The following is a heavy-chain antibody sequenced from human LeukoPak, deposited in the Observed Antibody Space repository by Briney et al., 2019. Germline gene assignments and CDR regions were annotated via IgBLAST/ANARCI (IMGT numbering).Heavy chain of an antibody. D-gene: IGHD2-2*03. Sequence: CGSVKVSCKASGNTFTTYDINWVRQAPGQGLEWMGWISAYNGNTNYAQKLQGRVTMTTDTSTSTAYMELRSLRSDDTAVYYCARLGYCSSTSCPRKYYYYGMDVWGKGTTVTVSS. CDR3: ARLGYCSSTSCPRKYYYYGMDV. V-gene: IGHV1-18*01. CDR1: GNTFTTYD. J-gene: IGHJ6*04. CDR2: ISAYNGNT.